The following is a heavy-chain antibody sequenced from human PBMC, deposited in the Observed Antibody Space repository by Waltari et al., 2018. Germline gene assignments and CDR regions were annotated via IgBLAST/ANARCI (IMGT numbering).Heavy chain of an antibody. V-gene: IGHV1-69*13. J-gene: IGHJ6*02. D-gene: IGHD5-12*01. CDR2: IIPIFGTA. Sequence: QVQLVQSGAEVKKPGSSVKVSCKASGGTFSSYAISWVRQAPGQGLEWMGGIIPIFGTANYAQKFQGRVTMTADESTSTAYMELSSLRSEDTAVYYCARRSGYENYYYYGMDVWGQGTTVTVSS. CDR3: ARRSGYENYYYYGMDV. CDR1: GGTFSSYA.